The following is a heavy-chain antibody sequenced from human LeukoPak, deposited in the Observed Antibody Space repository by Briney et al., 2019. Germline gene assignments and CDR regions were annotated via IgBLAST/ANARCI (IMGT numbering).Heavy chain of an antibody. D-gene: IGHD1-1*01. CDR1: GYTFTSYG. CDR3: ARLDGTRASEFFQH. CDR2: ISDYNGNT. J-gene: IGHJ1*01. V-gene: IGHV1-18*01. Sequence: ASVKVSCKASGYTFTSYGISWVRQAPGQGLEWMGWISDYNGNTNYAQKLQGRVTMNTDTSTSTAYMELRSLRSDDTAVYYCARLDGTRASEFFQHWGQGTLVTVSS.